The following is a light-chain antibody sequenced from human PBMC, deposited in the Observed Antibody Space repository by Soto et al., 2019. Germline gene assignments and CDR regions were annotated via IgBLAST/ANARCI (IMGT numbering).Light chain of an antibody. CDR1: TSNFENNY. CDR2: DNT. J-gene: IGLJ2*01. CDR3: GTWDGSLSAGV. Sequence: QSVLTQPPSVSPAPGQRVTISGWGGTSNFENNYVSWYQQLPGAAPKLLIYDNTERPPGIPDRFSGSKSGTSATLGITGLQPGDEGNYYCGTWDGSLSAGVFGGGTKLTVL. V-gene: IGLV1-51*01.